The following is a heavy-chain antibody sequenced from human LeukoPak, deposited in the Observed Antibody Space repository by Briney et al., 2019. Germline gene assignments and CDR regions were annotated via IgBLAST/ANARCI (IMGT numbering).Heavy chain of an antibody. D-gene: IGHD3-22*01. CDR2: INPHSGGT. J-gene: IGHJ4*02. V-gene: IGHV1-2*02. Sequence: GASVKVSSTASGYTFTGYYMHWVRQAPGQGLEWMGWINPHSGGTNYVQRFQGRVTMTRDTSISTAYMELSRLRSDDTAVYYCARGEYYDRSAYCFDWGQGTLVTVSS. CDR1: GYTFTGYY. CDR3: ARGEYYDRSAYCFD.